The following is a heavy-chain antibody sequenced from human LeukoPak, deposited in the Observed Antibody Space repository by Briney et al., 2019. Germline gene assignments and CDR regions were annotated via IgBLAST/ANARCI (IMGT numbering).Heavy chain of an antibody. V-gene: IGHV4-59*01. CDR2: IHYSGST. CDR3: AIGAARTDFDY. D-gene: IGHD6-6*01. J-gene: IGHJ4*02. Sequence: KTSETLSLTCTISDGSISSYYWTWIRQSPGKGLEWIGHIHYSGSTHYNPSLQSRVSISIDTSKNHFSLNLRSVTAVDTAVYYCAIGAARTDFDYWGQGTLVTVSS. CDR1: DGSISSYY.